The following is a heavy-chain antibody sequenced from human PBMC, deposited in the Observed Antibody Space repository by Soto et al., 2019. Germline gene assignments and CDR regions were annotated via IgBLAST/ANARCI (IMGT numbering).Heavy chain of an antibody. CDR2: ISYDGSNK. J-gene: IGHJ6*02. CDR1: GFTFSSYG. Sequence: QVQLVESGGGVVQPGRSLRLSCAASGFTFSSYGMHWVRQAPGKGLEWVAVISYDGSNKYYADSVKGRFTISRDNSKNTLYLQMNSLRAEDTAVYYCAKESLEELELREGWTIYYYYGMDVWGQGTTVTVSS. CDR3: AKESLEELELREGWTIYYYYGMDV. V-gene: IGHV3-30*18. D-gene: IGHD1-7*01.